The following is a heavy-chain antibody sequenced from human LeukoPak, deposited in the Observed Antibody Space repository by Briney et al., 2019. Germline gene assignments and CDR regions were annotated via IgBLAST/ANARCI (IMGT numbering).Heavy chain of an antibody. Sequence: GGSLRLSCAASGFTFSSYAMSWVRQAPGKGLEWVSAISGSGDGTFYADSVKGRFTISRDDSKNTLYLQMNSLKTEDTAVYYCTTDPTSSITMVRGVPSLWGQGTLVTVSS. CDR2: ISGSGDGT. J-gene: IGHJ4*02. CDR1: GFTFSSYA. D-gene: IGHD3-10*01. CDR3: TTDPTSSITMVRGVPSL. V-gene: IGHV3-23*01.